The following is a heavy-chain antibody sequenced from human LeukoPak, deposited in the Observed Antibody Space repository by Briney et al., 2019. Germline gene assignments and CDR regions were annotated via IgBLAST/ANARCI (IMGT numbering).Heavy chain of an antibody. CDR1: GFTFSSYS. D-gene: IGHD1-26*01. Sequence: GGSLRLSCAASGFTFSSYSMNWVPRPPGKGRGWISYITSSSSTIYYADSVKGRFTVSRDNAKNSLYLQLSSLRAEDTAVYYCARQSGPYYGSLDYWGQGTLVTVSS. CDR3: ARQSGPYYGSLDY. J-gene: IGHJ4*02. CDR2: ITSSSSTI. V-gene: IGHV3-48*01.